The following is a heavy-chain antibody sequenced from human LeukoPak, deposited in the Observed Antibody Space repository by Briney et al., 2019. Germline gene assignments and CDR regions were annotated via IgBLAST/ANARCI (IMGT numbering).Heavy chain of an antibody. D-gene: IGHD6-13*01. CDR3: ASTDRFSTTCAFDY. CDR2: INHSGST. CDR1: GGSFRGYY. V-gene: IGHV4-34*01. J-gene: IGHJ4*02. Sequence: SETLSLTCAVYGGSFRGYYWRWIRHPPAKGLEWIGEINHSGSTNYNPSLKIRVTIALATSTKKFSLKLNSVTAADTAVYYCASTDRFSTTCAFDYWGQGTLVTVSS.